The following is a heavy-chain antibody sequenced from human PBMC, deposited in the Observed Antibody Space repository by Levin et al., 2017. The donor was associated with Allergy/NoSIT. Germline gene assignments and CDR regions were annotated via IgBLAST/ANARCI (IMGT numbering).Heavy chain of an antibody. D-gene: IGHD6-6*01. CDR3: ARDGESSSISDY. CDR1: GGTFSSYA. Sequence: GASVKVSCKASGGTFSSYAISWVRQAPGQVLEWMGRIIPILGIANYAQRFQGRVTITADKSTSTAYMELSSLRSEDTAVYYCARDGESSSISDYWGQGTLVTVSS. J-gene: IGHJ4*02. V-gene: IGHV1-69*04. CDR2: IIPILGIA.